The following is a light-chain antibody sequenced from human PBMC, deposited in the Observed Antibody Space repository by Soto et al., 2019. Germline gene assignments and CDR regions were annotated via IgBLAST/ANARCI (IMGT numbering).Light chain of an antibody. J-gene: IGLJ2*01. Sequence: QSVLTQPPSVSAAPGQKVTISCSGGSSNIGNNFVSWYQHLPGVAPRLLIFDNNERPSGTPDRFSGSKAGSSATLAITGLQTGDEADYYCATWDSSLRAVIFGGGTKVTVL. V-gene: IGLV1-51*01. CDR1: SSNIGNNF. CDR3: ATWDSSLRAVI. CDR2: DNN.